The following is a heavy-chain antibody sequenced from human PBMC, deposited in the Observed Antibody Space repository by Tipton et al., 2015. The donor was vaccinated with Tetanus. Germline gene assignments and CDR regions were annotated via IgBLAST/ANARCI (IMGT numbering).Heavy chain of an antibody. D-gene: IGHD3-10*01. CDR3: ARDEWFGELGGARWFDP. V-gene: IGHV1-18*01. J-gene: IGHJ5*02. CDR1: GYTFTSYG. Sequence: QLVQSGAEVKRPGASVKVSCKASGYTFTSYGISWVRQAPGQGLEWMGWISAYNGNTNYAQKLQGRVTMTTDTSTSTAYMELRSLRSDDTAVYYCARDEWFGELGGARWFDPWGQGTLVTVSS. CDR2: ISAYNGNT.